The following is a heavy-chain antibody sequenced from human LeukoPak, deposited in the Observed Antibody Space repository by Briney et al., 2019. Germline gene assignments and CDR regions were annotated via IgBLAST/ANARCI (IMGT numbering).Heavy chain of an antibody. V-gene: IGHV4-4*09. J-gene: IGHJ5*02. Sequence: SETLSLTCTVSGGSISSYYWSWIRQPPGKGLEWIGYIYTRGSTTYNPSLKTRVTISVDTSKNPFSLNLTSVPAAHTAVSYCARHKGDFWSGYLNWFDPWGQGTLVTVSS. D-gene: IGHD3-3*01. CDR3: ARHKGDFWSGYLNWFDP. CDR1: GGSISSYY. CDR2: IYTRGST.